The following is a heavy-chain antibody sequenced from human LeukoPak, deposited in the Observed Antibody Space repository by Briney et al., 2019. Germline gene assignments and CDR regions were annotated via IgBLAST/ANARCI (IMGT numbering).Heavy chain of an antibody. CDR2: ISWNSGSI. CDR3: ARENQLLDY. Sequence: GGSLRLSCAASGFTFDDYAMHWVRQAPGKGLEWVSGISWNSGSIGYADSVKGRFTISRDNAKNSLYLQMNSLRAEDTALYYCARENQLLDYWGQGTLVTVSS. CDR1: GFTFDDYA. V-gene: IGHV3-9*01. J-gene: IGHJ4*02. D-gene: IGHD2-2*01.